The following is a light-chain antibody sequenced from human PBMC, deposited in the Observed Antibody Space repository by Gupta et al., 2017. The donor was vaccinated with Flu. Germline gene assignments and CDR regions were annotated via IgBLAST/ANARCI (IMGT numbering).Light chain of an antibody. CDR3: ATWDSSLIAGV. CDR1: SSNIGKNF. Sequence: QSVLTQPLSVTAAPGQKVTISCSGSSSNIGKNFVSWYQQLPGTAPKLLIFENSNRPSGIPDRFSGSKSGTSATLGITGLQTGDEADYYCATWDSSLIAGVFGGGTTLTVL. J-gene: IGLJ3*02. V-gene: IGLV1-51*02. CDR2: ENS.